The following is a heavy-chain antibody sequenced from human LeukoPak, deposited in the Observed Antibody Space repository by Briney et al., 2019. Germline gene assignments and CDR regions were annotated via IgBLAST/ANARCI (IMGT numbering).Heavy chain of an antibody. Sequence: ASVKVSCKASGYTFTNYGISWVRQAPGQGLEWMGWISIYNGNTDYAQKLRGRVTMTTDTSTRTAYMELRSLRSDDTAVYYCARITYDFWSGYYMPDDPWGQGTLVTVSS. CDR3: ARITYDFWSGYYMPDDP. CDR1: GYTFTNYG. CDR2: ISIYNGNT. J-gene: IGHJ5*02. V-gene: IGHV1-18*01. D-gene: IGHD3-3*01.